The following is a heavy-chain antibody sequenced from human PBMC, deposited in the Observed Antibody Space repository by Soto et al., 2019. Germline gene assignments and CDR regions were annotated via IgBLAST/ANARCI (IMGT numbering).Heavy chain of an antibody. Sequence: QVQLQESGPGLVKPSGTLSLTCAVSGGSISSSNWWSWVRQPPGKGLEWVGEIYHSGSTNYNPSLQARVTISVDKSETQFSLKLSSVTAADTAVYYCASEEDCSGGSCSYYYYGMDVWGQGTTVTVSS. CDR2: IYHSGST. CDR1: GGSISSSNW. J-gene: IGHJ6*02. CDR3: ASEEDCSGGSCSYYYYGMDV. V-gene: IGHV4-4*02. D-gene: IGHD2-15*01.